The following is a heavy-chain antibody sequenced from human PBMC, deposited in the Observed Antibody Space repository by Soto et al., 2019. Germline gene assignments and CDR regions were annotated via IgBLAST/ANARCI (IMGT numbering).Heavy chain of an antibody. V-gene: IGHV4-34*01. Sequence: QVQLQQWGAGLLKPSETLSLTCVVYGGSLSGYYWSWIRQPPGKGLEWIGEIKDGGLTNYSPSLKSRDTPSGXTPKNRFSLKLHSVTAADRAVYYCARGQEGVVATHWDQGTLVTVSS. D-gene: IGHD5-12*01. CDR1: GGSLSGYY. CDR3: ARGQEGVVATH. CDR2: IKDGGLT. J-gene: IGHJ4*02.